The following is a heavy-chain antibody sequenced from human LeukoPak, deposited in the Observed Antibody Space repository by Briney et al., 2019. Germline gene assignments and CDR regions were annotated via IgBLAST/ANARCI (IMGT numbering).Heavy chain of an antibody. CDR2: IDPSDSYT. Sequence: GESLQISSKGSGYSFTSYWISWVRQMPGKGLEWMGRIDPSDSYTNYSPSFQGHVTISADKSISTAYLQWSSLKASDTAMYYCAGGGNSRVMDVWGQGTTVTVSS. CDR1: GYSFTSYW. V-gene: IGHV5-10-1*01. CDR3: AGGGNSRVMDV. J-gene: IGHJ6*02. D-gene: IGHD4-23*01.